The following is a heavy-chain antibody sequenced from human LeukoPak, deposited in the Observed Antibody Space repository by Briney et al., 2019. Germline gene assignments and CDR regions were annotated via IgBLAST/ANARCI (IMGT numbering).Heavy chain of an antibody. J-gene: IGHJ4*02. D-gene: IGHD3-10*01. CDR2: ISSSGSTI. CDR3: ARDSMVRGVIAPFDY. CDR1: GFTFSDYY. Sequence: GGSLRLSCAASGFTFSDYYMNWIRQAPGKGLEWLSYISSSGSTIYYADSVKGRFTISRDNAKNSLYLQMNSLRAEDTAVYYCARDSMVRGVIAPFDYWGQGTLVTVSS. V-gene: IGHV3-11*01.